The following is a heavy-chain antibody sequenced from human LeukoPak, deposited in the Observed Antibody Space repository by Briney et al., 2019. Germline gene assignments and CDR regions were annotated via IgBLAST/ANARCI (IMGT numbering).Heavy chain of an antibody. CDR2: INSDGSDT. CDR3: VRDSHCSPDS. D-gene: IGHD2-15*01. V-gene: IGHV3-74*03. Sequence: GGSLRLSCAASGFTFNMYWMHWVRQGPEKGLVWVSRINSDGSDTTYADSVKGRFTISRDNAKNTVYLQMNSLRAEDTAVYYCVRDSHCSPDSWGQGSLVTVSS. CDR1: GFTFNMYW. J-gene: IGHJ4*02.